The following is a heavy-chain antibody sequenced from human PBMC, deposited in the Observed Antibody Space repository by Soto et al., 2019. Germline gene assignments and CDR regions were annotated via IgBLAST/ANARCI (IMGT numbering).Heavy chain of an antibody. CDR3: ARGRGDTMGGY. D-gene: IGHD3-10*01. CDR1: GFTFSSYW. V-gene: IGHV3-74*01. J-gene: IGHJ4*02. CDR2: INSDGSST. Sequence: EVQLVESGGGLVQPGGSQRLSCAASGFTFSSYWMHWVRQAPGKGLVWVSRINSDGSSTTYADSVKGRFTISRDNAKNTLYLHMNSLRAEDTAVYYCARGRGDTMGGYWGQGTLVTVSS.